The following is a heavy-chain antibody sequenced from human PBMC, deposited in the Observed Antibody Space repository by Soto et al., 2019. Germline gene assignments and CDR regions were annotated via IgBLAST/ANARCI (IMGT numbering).Heavy chain of an antibody. Sequence: GGSLRLSCAASGFTFRNYAMHWVRQRPGKGLEWVAGMSSDGSSQYYGDSVKGRLTISRDNSKTTLYLQMNSLRAEDTAVYYCARGNSVGYHCYGLDVWGQGRTVTVSS. D-gene: IGHD5-12*01. V-gene: IGHV3-30-3*01. CDR1: GFTFRNYA. CDR2: MSSDGSSQ. J-gene: IGHJ6*02. CDR3: ARGNSVGYHCYGLDV.